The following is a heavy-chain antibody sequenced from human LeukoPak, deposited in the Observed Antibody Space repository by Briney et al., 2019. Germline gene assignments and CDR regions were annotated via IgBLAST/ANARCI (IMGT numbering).Heavy chain of an antibody. J-gene: IGHJ4*02. CDR2: IRSKANSYAT. CDR1: GFTFSGSA. D-gene: IGHD3-10*01. V-gene: IGHV3-73*01. CDR3: ARGGVDYYGSGTYYLMYYFDY. Sequence: GGSLRLSCAASGFTFSGSAMHWVRQAAGKGLEGVGRIRSKANSYATAYAASVKGRFTISRDDSKNTAYLQMNSLRAEDTAVYFCARGGVDYYGSGTYYLMYYFDYWGQGALVTVSS.